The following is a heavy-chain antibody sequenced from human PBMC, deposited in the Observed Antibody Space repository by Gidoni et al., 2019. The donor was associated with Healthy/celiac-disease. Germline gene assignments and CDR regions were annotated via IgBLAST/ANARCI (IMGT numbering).Heavy chain of an antibody. CDR3: ARTAGDSSGYYFDY. Sequence: QVQLVESGGGVVQPGRSLRLSCAASGFTFSSYAMHWVRQAPGKGLEWVAVISYDGSNKYYADSVKGRFTISRDNSKNTLYLQMNSLRAEDTAVYYCARTAGDSSGYYFDYWGQGTLVTVSS. J-gene: IGHJ4*02. D-gene: IGHD3-22*01. V-gene: IGHV3-30-3*01. CDR1: GFTFSSYA. CDR2: ISYDGSNK.